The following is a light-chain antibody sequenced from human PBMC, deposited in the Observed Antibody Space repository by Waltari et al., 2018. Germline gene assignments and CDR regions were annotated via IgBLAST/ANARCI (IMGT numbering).Light chain of an antibody. CDR3: ATWDSSLSVGV. V-gene: IGLV1-51*02. CDR2: ENN. CDR1: SPNIGNNY. Sequence: QSVLTQPPSVSAAPGQKVTISCSGSSPNIGNNYVPWYQQLPRTAPKLLIYENNKRPSGIPDRFSGSKSGTSATLGITGLQTGDEADYYCATWDSSLSVGVFGGGTKLTVL. J-gene: IGLJ3*02.